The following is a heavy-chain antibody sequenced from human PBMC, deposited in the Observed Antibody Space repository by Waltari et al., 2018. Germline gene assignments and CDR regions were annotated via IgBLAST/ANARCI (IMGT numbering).Heavy chain of an antibody. D-gene: IGHD5-12*01. CDR1: GFAFNRIA. J-gene: IGHJ4*02. CDR2: SGSNGVGT. V-gene: IGHV3-23*01. CDR3: VTSNMGDYDYHY. Sequence: EVQLLESGGGLVQPGGSLRLSCAASGFAFNRIAISWVRQAPGKGLEWVLSSGSNGVGTYYADSVKGRFTISRDNPKNTLYLQMNSLRADDTALFYCVTSNMGDYDYHYWGQGALVTVSS.